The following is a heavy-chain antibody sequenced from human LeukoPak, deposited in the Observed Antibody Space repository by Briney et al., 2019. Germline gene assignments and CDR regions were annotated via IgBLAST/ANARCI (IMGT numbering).Heavy chain of an antibody. CDR1: GFTFSSYA. D-gene: IGHD3-22*01. CDR3: ARGDYYDSSGYPYY. Sequence: PGRSLRLSCAASGFTFSSYAMHWVRQAPGKGLEWVAVISYDGSNKYYADSVKGRFTISRDNSKNTLYLQMNSLRAEDTAVYYCARGDYYDSSGYPYYWGQGTLVTVSS. J-gene: IGHJ4*02. CDR2: ISYDGSNK. V-gene: IGHV3-30*04.